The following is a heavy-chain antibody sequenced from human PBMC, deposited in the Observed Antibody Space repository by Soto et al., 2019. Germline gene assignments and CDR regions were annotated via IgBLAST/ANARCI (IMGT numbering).Heavy chain of an antibody. CDR2: IYYSGST. D-gene: IGHD3-3*01. Sequence: QLQLQESGPGLVKPSETLSLTCTVSGGSISSSSYYWGWIRQPPGKGLEWIGSIYYSGSTYYNPSLKSRVTISVVTSKNKFTLKLSSVTAAGTSVYYCARERSFWSGYYAFFDYWGQGTLVTVSS. CDR3: ARERSFWSGYYAFFDY. V-gene: IGHV4-39*02. J-gene: IGHJ4*02. CDR1: GGSISSSSYY.